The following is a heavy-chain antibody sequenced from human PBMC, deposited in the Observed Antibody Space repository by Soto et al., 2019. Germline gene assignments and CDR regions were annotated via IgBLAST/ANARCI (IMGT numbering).Heavy chain of an antibody. J-gene: IGHJ4*02. D-gene: IGHD3-3*01. CDR3: ARSGPYYDFWSGYYGPTFDY. Sequence: GASVKVSCKASGYTFTSYYMHWVRQAPGQGLEGMGIINPSGGSTSYAQKFQGRVTMTRDTSTSTVYMELSSLRSEDTAVYYCARSGPYYDFWSGYYGPTFDYLGQGTLVTGSS. V-gene: IGHV1-46*01. CDR1: GYTFTSYY. CDR2: INPSGGST.